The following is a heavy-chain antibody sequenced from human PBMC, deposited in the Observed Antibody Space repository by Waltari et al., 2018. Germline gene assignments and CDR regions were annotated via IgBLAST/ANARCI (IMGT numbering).Heavy chain of an antibody. J-gene: IGHJ4*02. CDR1: DVPTGTSY. CDR3: VTGSVDSRSWYEFDY. CDR2: IYYNGYT. V-gene: IGHV4-59*01. Sequence: QVQLQESGPGLAKPPETLPLTCTAPDVPTGTSYWTWIRQSPGMGLEWIGYIYYNGYTIYNPSLKSRITISLDTSKSQFSLSLYSVTAADTAVYYCVTGSVDSRSWYEFDYWGQGTLVTV. D-gene: IGHD6-13*01.